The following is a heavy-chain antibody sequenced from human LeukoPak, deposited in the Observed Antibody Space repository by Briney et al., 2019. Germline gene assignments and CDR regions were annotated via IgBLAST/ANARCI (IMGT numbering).Heavy chain of an antibody. CDR3: ATDWRGAMVISFGY. V-gene: IGHV1-24*01. J-gene: IGHJ4*02. CDR2: FDPEGGET. Sequence: ASVKVSCKVSGYTLTELSMHWVRQAPGKGLEWMGGFDPEGGETIYAQKFQGRVTMTEDTSTDTAYMELSSPRSEDTAVYYCATDWRGAMVISFGYWGQGTLVTVSS. CDR1: GYTLTELS. D-gene: IGHD5-18*01.